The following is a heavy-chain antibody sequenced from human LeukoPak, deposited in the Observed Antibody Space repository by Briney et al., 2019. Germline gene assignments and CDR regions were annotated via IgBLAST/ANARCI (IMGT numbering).Heavy chain of an antibody. CDR3: ARGRHHGSGSPYWFDP. V-gene: IGHV3-13*01. CDR1: GFMFSIYD. Sequence: GGSLRLSCAASGFMFSIYDMHWVRQPAGKGLEWVSGIGTAGETYYPGSVKGRFTISRENAKNSVYLQMNNLRAGDTAVYYCARGRHHGSGSPYWFDPWGRGTLVTVSS. J-gene: IGHJ5*02. CDR2: IGTAGET. D-gene: IGHD3-10*01.